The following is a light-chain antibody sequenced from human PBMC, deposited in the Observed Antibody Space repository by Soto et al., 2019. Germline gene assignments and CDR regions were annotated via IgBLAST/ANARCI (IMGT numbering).Light chain of an antibody. J-gene: IGKJ1*01. CDR2: DAS. CDR3: QQYNDYWT. V-gene: IGKV1-5*01. CDR1: QSISTW. Sequence: DIQLTQSPSTLSASVGDRVTITCRASQSISTWLAWYQQKPGKAPKFLIYDASNLESGVPSRFSGSGSGTEFTLTISSLQPDDFATYHCQQYNDYWTFGQGTKV.